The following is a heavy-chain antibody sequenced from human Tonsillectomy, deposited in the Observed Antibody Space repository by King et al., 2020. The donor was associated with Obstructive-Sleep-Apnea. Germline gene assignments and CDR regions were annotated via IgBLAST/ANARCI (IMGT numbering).Heavy chain of an antibody. Sequence: QLVQSGGGLVQPGGSLRLSCAASVFTFSSDAMSWVPPAPGKGLGWVSAISGSVVSTYYAAAVKVRFTFSRDNSKNTLYLQMNSLRAEATAVYYCAKNLVVPAAMFRAWFDPWGQGTLVTVSS. CDR1: VFTFSSDA. V-gene: IGHV3-23*04. CDR2: ISGSVVST. CDR3: AKNLVVPAAMFRAWFDP. D-gene: IGHD2-2*01. J-gene: IGHJ5*02.